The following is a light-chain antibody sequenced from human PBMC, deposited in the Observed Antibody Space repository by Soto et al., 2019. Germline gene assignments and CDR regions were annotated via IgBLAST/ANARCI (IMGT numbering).Light chain of an antibody. J-gene: IGLJ1*01. Sequence: QSSLTQPTSVSGSPGRSIAIPCTGNPTDICAYEYVSWYQQHPGKAPRLLIHGVRNRPPGISSRFSGSKSGFTASLTISGLQAEDEADYYCSSFTTNRVYVFGPGTKVNVL. V-gene: IGLV2-14*03. CDR2: GVR. CDR1: PTDICAYEY. CDR3: SSFTTNRVYV.